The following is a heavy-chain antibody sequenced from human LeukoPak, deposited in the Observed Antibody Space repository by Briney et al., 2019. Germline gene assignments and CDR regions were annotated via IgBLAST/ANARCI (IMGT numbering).Heavy chain of an antibody. CDR3: ARLGDYRPNYYYYYYMDV. CDR2: IYYSGST. Sequence: SETLSLTCTVSGGSISSSSYYWGWIRQPPGKGLVWIGSIYYSGSTYYNPSLKSRVTISVDTSKNQFSLKLSSVTAADTAVYYCARLGDYRPNYYYYYYMDVWGKGTTVTISS. J-gene: IGHJ6*03. CDR1: GGSISSSSYY. V-gene: IGHV4-39*01. D-gene: IGHD4-17*01.